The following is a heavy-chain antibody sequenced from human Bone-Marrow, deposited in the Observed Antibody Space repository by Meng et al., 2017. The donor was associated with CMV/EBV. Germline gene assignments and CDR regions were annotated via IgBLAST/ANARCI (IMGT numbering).Heavy chain of an antibody. CDR1: GGSFSGYY. CDR3: ARVTFKQLLYVQDY. V-gene: IGHV4-38-2*01. Sequence: SETLSLTCAVYGGSFSGYYWGWIRQPPGKGLEWIGSIYHSGSTYYNPSLKSRVTISVDTSKNQFSLKLSSVTAADTAVYYCARVTFKQLLYVQDYWGQGTLVTVSS. J-gene: IGHJ4*02. D-gene: IGHD2-2*02. CDR2: IYHSGST.